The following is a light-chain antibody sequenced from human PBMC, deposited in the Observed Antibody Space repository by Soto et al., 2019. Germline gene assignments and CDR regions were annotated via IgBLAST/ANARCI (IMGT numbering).Light chain of an antibody. J-gene: IGLJ2*01. CDR3: TSYAGSYSDVV. V-gene: IGLV2-8*01. CDR2: EVT. Sequence: QSALTQPPSASGSPGQSVTISCTGTSSDVGGNNYVSWYQQHPAKAPKLMIFEVTKRPSGVPDRFSGSKTGNTASLTVSGLQAEDEADYYCTSYAGSYSDVVFGGGTKLTVL. CDR1: SSDVGGNNY.